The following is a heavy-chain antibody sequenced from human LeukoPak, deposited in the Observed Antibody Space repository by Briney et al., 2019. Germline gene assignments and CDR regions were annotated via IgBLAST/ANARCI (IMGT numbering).Heavy chain of an antibody. CDR3: VREAPWDRTLS. CDR1: AGSLSGYY. V-gene: IGHV4-34*01. Sequence: SETLSLTCGVDAGSLSGYYWSWIRQPPGKGLEWIGEINHSGSTNSNPSLKGRVTISVDTSKNHFSLRLSSVTAADTAVYYCVREAPWDRTLSWGQGTLVTVSS. J-gene: IGHJ5*02. CDR2: INHSGST. D-gene: IGHD1-26*01.